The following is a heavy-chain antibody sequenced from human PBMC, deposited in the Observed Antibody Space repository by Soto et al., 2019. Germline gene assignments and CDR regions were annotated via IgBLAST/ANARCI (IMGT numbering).Heavy chain of an antibody. CDR1: GYTFTSYG. CDR3: ARTDDFWSGYYSVSYFDY. Sequence: ASVKVSCKASGYTFTSYGISWVRQAPGQGLEWMGWISAYNGNTNYAQKLQGRVTMTTDTSTSTAYMELRSLRSDDTAVYYCARTDDFWSGYYSVSYFDYWGQGTLVTVSS. V-gene: IGHV1-18*01. D-gene: IGHD3-3*01. J-gene: IGHJ4*02. CDR2: ISAYNGNT.